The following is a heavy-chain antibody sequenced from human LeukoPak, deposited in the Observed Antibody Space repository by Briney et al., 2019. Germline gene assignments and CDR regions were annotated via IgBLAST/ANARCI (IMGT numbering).Heavy chain of an antibody. V-gene: IGHV4-59*01. J-gene: IGHJ4*02. CDR3: ARGGYSYSSSWYYFDY. CDR2: IYYSGST. D-gene: IGHD6-13*01. CDR1: GGSISSYY. Sequence: PSETLSLTCTVSGGSISSYYWSWIRQFPGKGLEWIGYIYYSGSTNYNPSLKSRVTMSVDTSKNQFSLKLSSVTAADTAVYSCARGGYSYSSSWYYFDYWGQGTLVTVSS.